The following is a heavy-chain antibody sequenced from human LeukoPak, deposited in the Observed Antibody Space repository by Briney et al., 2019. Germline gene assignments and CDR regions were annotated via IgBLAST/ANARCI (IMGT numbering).Heavy chain of an antibody. V-gene: IGHV3-21*01. Sequence: GGFLRLSCAASGFTFSTYSMNWVRQAPGKGLEWVSSISSSSSYIYYADSVKGRFTISRDNAKNSLYLQMNSLRAEDTAVYYCARGLGQSSSHRMGDVWGKGTTVTVSS. CDR1: GFTFSTYS. CDR3: ARGLGQSSSHRMGDV. CDR2: ISSSSSYI. D-gene: IGHD6-6*01. J-gene: IGHJ6*04.